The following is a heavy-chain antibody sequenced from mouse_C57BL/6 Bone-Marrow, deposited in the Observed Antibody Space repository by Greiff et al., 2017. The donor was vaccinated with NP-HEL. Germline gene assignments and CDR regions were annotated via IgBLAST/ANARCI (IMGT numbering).Heavy chain of an antibody. CDR1: GYTFTSYW. J-gene: IGHJ2*01. CDR2: IYPRDGST. V-gene: IGHV1-85*01. CDR3: ARYYYGSSP. D-gene: IGHD1-1*01. Sequence: QVQLQQPGAELVKPGASVKMSCKASGYTFTSYWITWVKQRPGQGLEWIGWIYPRDGSTKYNEKFKGKATLTVDTSSSTAYMELHSLTSEDSAVYFRARYYYGSSPWGQGTTLTVSS.